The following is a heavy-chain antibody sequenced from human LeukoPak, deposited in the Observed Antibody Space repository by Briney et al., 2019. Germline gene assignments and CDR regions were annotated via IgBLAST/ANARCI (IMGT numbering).Heavy chain of an antibody. CDR1: GFAFSNNA. CDR3: ARGLDY. J-gene: IGHJ4*02. V-gene: IGHV3-48*04. Sequence: GGSLRLSCGASGFAFSNNAMIWVRQAPGKGLEWVSFISGDSSTVFLANSVKGRFTISRDNAKNSLYLQMNSLRAEDTAVYYCARGLDYWGQGTLVTVSS. CDR2: ISGDSSTV.